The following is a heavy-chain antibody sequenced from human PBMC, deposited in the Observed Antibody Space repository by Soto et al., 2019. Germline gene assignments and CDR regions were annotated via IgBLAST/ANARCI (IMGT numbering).Heavy chain of an antibody. CDR1: GFTFSSYG. CDR3: ARDYSEVGDGVVITYYFDY. CDR2: IWYDGSNK. Sequence: GGSLRLSCAASGFTFSSYGMHWVRQAPGKGLEWVAVIWYDGSNKYYADSVKGRFTISRDNSKNTLYLQMNSLRAEDTAVYYCARDYSEVGDGVVITYYFDYWGQGTLVTVSS. V-gene: IGHV3-33*01. J-gene: IGHJ4*02. D-gene: IGHD3-3*01.